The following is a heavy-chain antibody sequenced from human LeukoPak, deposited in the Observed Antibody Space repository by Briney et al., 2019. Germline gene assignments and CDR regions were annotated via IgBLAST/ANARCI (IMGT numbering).Heavy chain of an antibody. CDR3: ARTSVAPREWLSFDY. V-gene: IGHV1-2*02. Sequence: ASVKVSCKASGYTFTGYYMHWVRQAPGQGLEWMGWINPNSGGTNYAQKLQGRVTMTRDTSISTAYMELSRLRSDDTAVYYCARTSVAPREWLSFDYWGQGTLVTVSS. D-gene: IGHD3-3*01. CDR1: GYTFTGYY. J-gene: IGHJ4*02. CDR2: INPNSGGT.